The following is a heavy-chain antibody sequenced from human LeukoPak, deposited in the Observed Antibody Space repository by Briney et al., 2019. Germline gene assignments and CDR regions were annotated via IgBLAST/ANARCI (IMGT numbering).Heavy chain of an antibody. CDR2: ISHDGSNK. CDR1: GFTFSSYA. Sequence: QPGRSLRLSCAASGFTFSSYAMHWVRQAPGKGLAWVAVISHDGSNKYYADSVKGRFTISRDNSKNTLYLQMNSLRAEDTTVYHCARANWNDGYYYAMDVWGQGTTVTVSS. CDR3: ARANWNDGYYYAMDV. V-gene: IGHV3-30-3*01. D-gene: IGHD1-1*01. J-gene: IGHJ6*02.